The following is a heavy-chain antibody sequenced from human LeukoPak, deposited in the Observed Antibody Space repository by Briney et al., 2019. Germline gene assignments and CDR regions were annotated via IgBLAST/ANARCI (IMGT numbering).Heavy chain of an antibody. CDR3: ARDLIRFGELS. D-gene: IGHD3-10*01. CDR1: GFTVSSNY. J-gene: IGHJ4*02. V-gene: IGHV3-66*02. CDR2: IYSGGST. Sequence: GGSLRLSCAASGFTVSSNYMSWVRQAPGKGLEWVSVIYSGGSTYYADSVKGRFTISRDNPKNTLYLQMNSLRAEDTAVYYCARDLIRFGELSRGQGTLVTVSS.